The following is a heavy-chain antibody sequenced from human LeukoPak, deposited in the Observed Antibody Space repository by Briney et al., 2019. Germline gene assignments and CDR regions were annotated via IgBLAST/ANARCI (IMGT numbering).Heavy chain of an antibody. CDR2: ISSSGGST. Sequence: GGSLRLSCAAPGFTLSSAEMSWVRQAPGKGLERVSYISSSGGSTSYADSVKSRFTISRDNTYNLLYLQMNSLIAEVTAVYYGARDRFGVGDAFYIWGQGTLVTVSS. J-gene: IGHJ3*02. D-gene: IGHD3-10*01. CDR1: GFTLSSAE. V-gene: IGHV3-48*03. CDR3: ARDRFGVGDAFYI.